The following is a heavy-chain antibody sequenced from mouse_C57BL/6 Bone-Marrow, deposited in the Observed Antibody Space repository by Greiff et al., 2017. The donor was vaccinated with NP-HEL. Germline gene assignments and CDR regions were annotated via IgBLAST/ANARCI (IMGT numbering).Heavy chain of an antibody. J-gene: IGHJ3*01. CDR3: TRVWAWFAY. CDR2: IDPETGGT. V-gene: IGHV1-15*01. CDR1: GYTFTDYE. D-gene: IGHD4-1*01. Sequence: QVQLQQSGAELVRPGASVTLSCKASGYTFTDYEMHWVKQTPVHGLEWIGAIDPETGGTAYNQKFKGTAILTADKSSSTAYMELRSLTSEDSAVYYCTRVWAWFAYWGQGTLVTVSA.